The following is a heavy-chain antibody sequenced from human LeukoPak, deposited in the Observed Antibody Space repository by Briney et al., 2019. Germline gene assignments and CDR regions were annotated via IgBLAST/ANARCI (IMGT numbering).Heavy chain of an antibody. CDR2: IRYDGSNK. CDR1: GFTFSSYG. Sequence: GGSLRLSCAASGFTFSSYGMHWVRQAPGKGLEWVAFIRYDGSNKYYADSVKGRFTISRDNSKNTLYLQMNSLSAEDPAVYYFATRGYSYGYGDYYGMEVGDQGNTLTAS. V-gene: IGHV3-30*02. J-gene: IGHJ6*02. D-gene: IGHD5-18*01. CDR3: ATRGYSYGYGDYYGMEV.